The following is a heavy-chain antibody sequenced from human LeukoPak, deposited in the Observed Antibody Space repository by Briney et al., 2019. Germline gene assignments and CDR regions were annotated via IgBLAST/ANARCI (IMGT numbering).Heavy chain of an antibody. V-gene: IGHV4-39*01. CDR2: IYYSGST. J-gene: IGHJ4*02. CDR1: GGSISSSSYY. CDR3: ARQVAVAGPRLDD. D-gene: IGHD6-19*01. Sequence: SETLSLTCTVSGGSISSSSYYWGWIRQPPGKGLEWIGSIYYSGSTYYNPSLKSRVTISVDTSKNQFSLKLSSVTAADTAVYYCARQVAVAGPRLDDWGQGTLVTVSS.